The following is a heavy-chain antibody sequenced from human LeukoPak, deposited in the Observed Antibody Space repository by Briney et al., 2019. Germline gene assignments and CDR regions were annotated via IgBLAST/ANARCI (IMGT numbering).Heavy chain of an antibody. CDR2: ISSSSSYI. J-gene: IGHJ4*02. CDR1: GFTFSSYS. V-gene: IGHV3-21*01. CDR3: AGSPGYSTAAQEY. D-gene: IGHD6-13*01. Sequence: GGSLRLSCAASGFTFSSYSMNWVRQAPGKGLEWVSSISSSSSYIYYADSVEGRFTISRDNAKNSLYLQMNSLRAEDTAVYYCAGSPGYSTAAQEYWGQGTLVTVSS.